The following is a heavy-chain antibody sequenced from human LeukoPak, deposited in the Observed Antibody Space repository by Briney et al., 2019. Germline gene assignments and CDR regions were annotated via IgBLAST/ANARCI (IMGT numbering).Heavy chain of an antibody. D-gene: IGHD5-24*01. V-gene: IGHV3-23*01. CDR2: ISPGADIT. Sequence: GGTLRLSCAASGFTFSIHGMNWVRQAPGKGLEWVSGISPGADITYYAESVKGRFTISRDNSKNTLYLQINTLRAEDTAIYYCAKDCGWLHFCSWGQGTLVTVSS. CDR1: GFTFSIHG. J-gene: IGHJ5*02. CDR3: AKDCGWLHFCS.